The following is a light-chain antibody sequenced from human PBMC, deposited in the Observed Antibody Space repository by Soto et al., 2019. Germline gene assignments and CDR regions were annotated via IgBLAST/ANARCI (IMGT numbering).Light chain of an antibody. CDR1: SSNIGAGYD. J-gene: IGLJ3*02. CDR2: DNT. V-gene: IGLV1-40*01. Sequence: QSALTQPPSVSGAPGQRVTISCTGSSSNIGAGYDVHWYQQLPGTAPKLLIHDNTNRPSGVPDRFSGSKSGTSASLAIIGLQAEDEADYYCQSYDSSLSGSWVFGGGTKLTVL. CDR3: QSYDSSLSGSWV.